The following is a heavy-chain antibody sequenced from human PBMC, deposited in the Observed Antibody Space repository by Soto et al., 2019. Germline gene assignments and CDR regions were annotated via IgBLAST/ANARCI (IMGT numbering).Heavy chain of an antibody. V-gene: IGHV4-34*01. CDR2: INHSGST. J-gene: IGHJ4*02. D-gene: IGHD6-19*01. Sequence: SETLSLTCAVYGGSFSGYYWSWIRQPPGKGLEWIGEINHSGSTNYNPSLKSRVTISVDTSKNQFSLKLSSVTAADTAVYYCARVRMYSSGWYGGYFDYWGQGTLVTVSS. CDR3: ARVRMYSSGWYGGYFDY. CDR1: GGSFSGYY.